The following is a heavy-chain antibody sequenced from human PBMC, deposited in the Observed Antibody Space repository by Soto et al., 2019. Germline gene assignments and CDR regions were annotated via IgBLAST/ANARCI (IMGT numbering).Heavy chain of an antibody. V-gene: IGHV4-31*03. J-gene: IGHJ6*02. CDR2: IYYSGST. CDR1: GCSISSGGYY. D-gene: IGHD3-10*01. Sequence: PSETLSLTCTVSGCSISSGGYYWSWILHHPGKGLEWIGYIYYSGSTYYNPSLKSRVTISVDTSKNQFSLKLSSVTAADTAVYYCARDSPRGFGGRYYNGMDVWGQGTTVTVAS. CDR3: ARDSPRGFGGRYYNGMDV.